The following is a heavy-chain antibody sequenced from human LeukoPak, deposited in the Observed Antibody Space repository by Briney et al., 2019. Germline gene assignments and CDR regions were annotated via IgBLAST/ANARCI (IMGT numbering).Heavy chain of an antibody. J-gene: IGHJ4*02. CDR3: ARGLDCRSTSCYLDN. CDR2: IKQDGSEK. V-gene: IGHV3-7*01. CDR1: GFTFTKYW. Sequence: GGSLRLSCAASGFTFTKYWMTWVRQAPGRGLEWVANIKQDGSEKFYVDSVKGRFTISRDNAKNSLDLQINSLGAEDTAVYYCARGLDCRSTSCYLDNWGQGTLVTVSS. D-gene: IGHD2-2*01.